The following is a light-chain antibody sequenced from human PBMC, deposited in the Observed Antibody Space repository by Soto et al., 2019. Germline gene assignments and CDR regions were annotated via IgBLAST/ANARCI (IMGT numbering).Light chain of an antibody. CDR3: QQYNSYPYT. CDR1: QSISSW. V-gene: IGKV1-5*03. Sequence: DIQMTQSPSTLSASVGDRVTITCRASQSISSWFAWYLQKPGKAPKLLIYKASSLESGVPSRFSGSGSGTEFTLTISSLQPDDFATYYCQQYNSYPYTFGQGTKLEIK. J-gene: IGKJ2*01. CDR2: KAS.